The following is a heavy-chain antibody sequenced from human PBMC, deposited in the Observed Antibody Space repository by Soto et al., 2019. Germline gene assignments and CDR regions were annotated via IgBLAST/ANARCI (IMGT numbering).Heavy chain of an antibody. CDR3: ARAASRGIAAGGDY. CDR2: TSYDGTNN. Sequence: QVQLVESGGGVVQPGGSLRLCCAASGFTFDGYAMHWIRQAPGKGLDWVATTSYDGTNNFYADSVKGRFTISRDNSKNTLHPQMDSMRAEDTAIYDCARAASRGIAAGGDYWGQGTMVTVST. J-gene: IGHJ4*02. CDR1: GFTFDGYA. V-gene: IGHV3-30*04. D-gene: IGHD6-13*01.